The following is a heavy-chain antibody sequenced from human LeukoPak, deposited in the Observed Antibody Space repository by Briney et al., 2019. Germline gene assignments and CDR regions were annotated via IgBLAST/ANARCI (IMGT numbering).Heavy chain of an antibody. CDR2: IYPDDSDT. CDR3: ARHGVGYYDSSGYYYIDY. D-gene: IGHD3-22*01. V-gene: IGHV5-51*01. Sequence: GESLKISCKGSGYSFTSYWIAWVRQMPGKGLEWMGIIYPDDSDTRYSPSFQGQVTISADKSISTAYLQWSSLKASDTAIYYCARHGVGYYDSSGYYYIDYWGQGTLVTVSS. J-gene: IGHJ4*02. CDR1: GYSFTSYW.